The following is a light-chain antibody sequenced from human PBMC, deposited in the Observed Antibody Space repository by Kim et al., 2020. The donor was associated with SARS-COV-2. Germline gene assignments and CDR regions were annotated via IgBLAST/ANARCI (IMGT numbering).Light chain of an antibody. Sequence: QSVLTQPPSASGTPGQRVTISCSGSSSNIGSKTVTWYQQLPGTAPKLLIYNNNQRPSGVPDRFSGSKSGTSASLAISGLQSEDEADYYCAAWDDSLNGPVFGGGTQLTVL. CDR2: NNN. CDR1: SSNIGSKT. CDR3: AAWDDSLNGPV. V-gene: IGLV1-44*01. J-gene: IGLJ3*02.